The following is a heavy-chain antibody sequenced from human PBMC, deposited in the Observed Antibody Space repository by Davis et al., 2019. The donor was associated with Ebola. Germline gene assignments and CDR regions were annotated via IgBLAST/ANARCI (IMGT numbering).Heavy chain of an antibody. V-gene: IGHV3-23*01. Sequence: GESLKISCAASGFVFSSYVMSWVRRAPGKGLEWVSTHGTSGDTYYADSVKGRFTISRDNSKNTLYLQMNSLRAEDTAIYYCARDMPSVGATSYWGQGTLVTVSS. J-gene: IGHJ4*02. CDR2: HGTSGDT. D-gene: IGHD1-26*01. CDR3: ARDMPSVGATSY. CDR1: GFVFSSYV.